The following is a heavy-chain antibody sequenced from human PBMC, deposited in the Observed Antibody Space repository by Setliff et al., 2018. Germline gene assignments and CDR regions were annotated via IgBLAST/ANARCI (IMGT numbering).Heavy chain of an antibody. D-gene: IGHD2-15*01. V-gene: IGHV1-2*02. J-gene: IGHJ3*02. CDR2: INPLSGDT. CDR3: ARDKYCSGGSCYYFDAFDI. Sequence: VASVKVSCKASGYTFSDYYIHWVRQAPGQGLEWMGWINPLSGDTNYALKFEGRVTMTRDTSISTAYMELSSLRSEDTAVYYCARDKYCSGGSCYYFDAFDIWGQGTMVTVSS. CDR1: GYTFSDYY.